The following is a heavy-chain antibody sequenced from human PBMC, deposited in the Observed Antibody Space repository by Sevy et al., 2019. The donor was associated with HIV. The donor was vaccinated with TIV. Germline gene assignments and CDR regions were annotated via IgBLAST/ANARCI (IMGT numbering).Heavy chain of an antibody. CDR2: ISSSSSYT. Sequence: GGSLRLSCAASGFTFSSYSMNWVRQAPGKGLEWVSSISSSSSYTYYADSVKGRFTISRDNAKNSLYLQMNSLRAEDTAVYYCARDLIYDFWSGSRAKNYYYYGMDVWGQGTTVTVSS. J-gene: IGHJ6*02. CDR1: GFTFSSYS. CDR3: ARDLIYDFWSGSRAKNYYYYGMDV. D-gene: IGHD3-3*01. V-gene: IGHV3-21*01.